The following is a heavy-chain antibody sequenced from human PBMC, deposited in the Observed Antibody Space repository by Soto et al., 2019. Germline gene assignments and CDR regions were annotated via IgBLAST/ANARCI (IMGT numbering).Heavy chain of an antibody. V-gene: IGHV4-34*01. D-gene: IGHD2-2*01. CDR3: ARGRILGYSTTWRPFDY. Sequence: QVQLQQWGAGLLKPSETLSLTCAVYGGSFSGYHWTWIRQSSGKGLEWIGEIIHSGTTDYNPSLKSRVTISIDTSKNQCSLRLTSVTAADTAVYYCARGRILGYSTTWRPFDYWGQGTLVTVSS. CDR1: GGSFSGYH. CDR2: IIHSGTT. J-gene: IGHJ4*02.